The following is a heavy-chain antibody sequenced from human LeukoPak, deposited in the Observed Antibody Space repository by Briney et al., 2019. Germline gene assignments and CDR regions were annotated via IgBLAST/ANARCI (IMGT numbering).Heavy chain of an antibody. D-gene: IGHD2-2*01. J-gene: IGHJ6*03. V-gene: IGHV4-34*01. CDR2: INHSGST. Sequence: SETLSLTCAVYGGSFSGYYWSWIRQPPGKGLEWIGEINHSGSTNYNPSFKSRVTISVDTSKNQFSLKLSSVTAADTAVYYCARVTRHRSSTSWPFRGYYYYYMDVWGKGTTVTVSS. CDR1: GGSFSGYY. CDR3: ARVTRHRSSTSWPFRGYYYYYMDV.